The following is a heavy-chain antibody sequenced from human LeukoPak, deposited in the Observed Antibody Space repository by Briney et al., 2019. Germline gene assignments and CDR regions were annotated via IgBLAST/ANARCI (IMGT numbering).Heavy chain of an antibody. CDR3: ASLGGIAVAGSFDY. J-gene: IGHJ4*02. D-gene: IGHD6-19*01. CDR1: GFTFSSYG. CDR2: ISYDGSNK. V-gene: IGHV3-30*03. Sequence: PGGSLRLSCAASGFTFSSYGMHWVRRAPGKELEWVAVISYDGSNKYCADSVKGRFTISRDNSKNTLYLQMNSLRAEDTAVYYCASLGGIAVAGSFDYWGQGTVVTVSS.